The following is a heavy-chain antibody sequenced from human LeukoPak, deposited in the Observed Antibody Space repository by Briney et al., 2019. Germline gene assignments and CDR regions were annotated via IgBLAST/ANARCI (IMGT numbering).Heavy chain of an antibody. V-gene: IGHV1-69*05. CDR3: ARETAYGSAFTGGFDP. CDR1: GGTFSSYA. J-gene: IGHJ5*02. CDR2: IIPIFGTA. D-gene: IGHD3-10*01. Sequence: ASVKVSCKASGGTFSSYANSWVRQAPGQGLEWMGGIIPIFGTANYAQKFQGRVTITTDESTSTAYMELSSLRSEDTAVYYCARETAYGSAFTGGFDPWGQGTLVTVSS.